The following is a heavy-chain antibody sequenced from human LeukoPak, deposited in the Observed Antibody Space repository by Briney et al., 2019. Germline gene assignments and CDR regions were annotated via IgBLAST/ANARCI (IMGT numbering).Heavy chain of an antibody. CDR3: ARDWGVVVPAADQPYNWFDP. J-gene: IGHJ5*02. V-gene: IGHV1-24*01. CDR1: GYTLTELS. CDR2: FDPEDGET. Sequence: ASVKVSCKVSGYTLTELSMHWVRQAPGKGLEWMGGFDPEDGETIYAQKFQGRVTMTEDTSTDTAYMELSSLRSEDTAVYYCARDWGVVVPAADQPYNWFDPWGQGTLVTVSS. D-gene: IGHD2-2*01.